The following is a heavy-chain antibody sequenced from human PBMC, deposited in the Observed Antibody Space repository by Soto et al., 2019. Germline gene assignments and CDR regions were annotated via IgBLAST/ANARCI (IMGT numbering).Heavy chain of an antibody. J-gene: IGHJ4*02. V-gene: IGHV1-58*01. D-gene: IGHD4-17*01. CDR1: GFTFTSSA. CDR2: IVVGSGNT. Sequence: GASVKVSCKASGFTFTSSAVHWVRQARGQRLEWIGWIVVGSGNTNYAQKFQERVTITRDMSTSTAYMELSSLRSEDTAVYYCAADAHDYGDYVDYWGQGTRVTVSS. CDR3: AADAHDYGDYVDY.